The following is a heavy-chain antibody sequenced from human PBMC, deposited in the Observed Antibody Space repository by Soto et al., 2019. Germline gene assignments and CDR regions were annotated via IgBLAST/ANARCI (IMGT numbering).Heavy chain of an antibody. CDR2: IYYSGST. D-gene: IGHD1-26*01. CDR1: GGSISSGGYY. V-gene: IGHV4-31*03. CDR3: ARGKVQLRRFDY. Sequence: PSETLSLTCTVSGGSISSGGYYWSWIRQHPGKGLEWIGYIYYSGSTYYNPSLKSRVTISVDTSKNQFSLKLSSVTAADTAVYYGARGKVQLRRFDYWGQGTLVTVSS. J-gene: IGHJ4*02.